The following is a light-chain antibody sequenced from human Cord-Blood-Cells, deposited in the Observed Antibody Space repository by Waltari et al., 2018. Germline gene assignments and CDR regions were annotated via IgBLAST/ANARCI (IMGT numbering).Light chain of an antibody. CDR3: QQYYGYPL. CDR2: AAS. J-gene: IGKJ4*01. CDR1: QGISSY. Sequence: AIRMTQSPSSLSASTGDRVTITCRASQGISSYLAWYQQKPGKAPKLLIYAASTLQSGVPSRFSGSGSVTDFTLTISCLQSEDFATYYCQQYYGYPLFGGGTKVEIK. V-gene: IGKV1-8*01.